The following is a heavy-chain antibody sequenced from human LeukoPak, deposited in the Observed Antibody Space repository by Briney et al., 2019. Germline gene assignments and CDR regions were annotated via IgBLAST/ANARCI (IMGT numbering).Heavy chain of an antibody. V-gene: IGHV3-33*01. D-gene: IGHD4-17*01. J-gene: IGHJ4*02. CDR1: GFTFSSYG. CDR2: IWYDGSNK. Sequence: GGSLRLSCAASGFTFSSYGMHWVRQAPGKGLEWVAVIWYDGSNKYYADSVKGRFTISRDNSKNTLYLQMNSLRAEDTAVYYCARDGVDGDYFDYWGQGTLHTVSS. CDR3: ARDGVDGDYFDY.